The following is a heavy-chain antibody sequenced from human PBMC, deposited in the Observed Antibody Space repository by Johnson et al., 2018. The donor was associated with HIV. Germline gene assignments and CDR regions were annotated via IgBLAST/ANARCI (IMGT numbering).Heavy chain of an antibody. D-gene: IGHD6-13*01. CDR2: MSSSGSTI. CDR3: AKERAADGVDAFDI. V-gene: IGHV3-11*01. Sequence: QVQLVESGGGLVKPGGSLRLSCVASGFSFSDYYMSWIRQAPGKGLEWISFMSSSGSTIYHAESVKGRFTISRDNAKNSLYLQMNSLRVEDTAVYYCAKERAADGVDAFDIWGQGTMVTVSS. J-gene: IGHJ3*02. CDR1: GFSFSDYY.